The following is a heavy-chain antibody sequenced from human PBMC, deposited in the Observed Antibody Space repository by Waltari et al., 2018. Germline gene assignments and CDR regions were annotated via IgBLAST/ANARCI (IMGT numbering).Heavy chain of an antibody. V-gene: IGHV3-66*02. CDR1: GLGVRGKP. D-gene: IGHD5-18*01. Sequence: EVQLVEVGGGLVQPGGSLRVYGAGAGLGVRGKPLAWVGRAPGKGLEWVSIMYTGGSTDYADSVKGRFTISRANSRNTVYLQMNSLRVEDTAVYYCAREGDLGAMAGYFFDYWGQGALVTVSS. J-gene: IGHJ4*02. CDR2: MYTGGST. CDR3: AREGDLGAMAGYFFDY.